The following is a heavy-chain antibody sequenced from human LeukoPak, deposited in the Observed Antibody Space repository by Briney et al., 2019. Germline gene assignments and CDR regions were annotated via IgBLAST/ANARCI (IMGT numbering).Heavy chain of an antibody. CDR3: ARERGRTIFGVVKKGENAFDI. D-gene: IGHD3-3*01. CDR2: ISAYNGNT. Sequence: ASVKVSCKASGYTFTSYGISWVRQAPGQGLEWMGWISAYNGNTNYAQKLQGRVTMTTDTSTSTAYMELRSLRSDDTAVYYCARERGRTIFGVVKKGENAFDIWGQGTMVTVSS. CDR1: GYTFTSYG. J-gene: IGHJ3*02. V-gene: IGHV1-18*01.